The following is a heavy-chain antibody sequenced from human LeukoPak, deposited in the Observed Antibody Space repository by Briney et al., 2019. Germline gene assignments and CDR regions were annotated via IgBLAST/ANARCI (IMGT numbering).Heavy chain of an antibody. D-gene: IGHD3-22*01. CDR3: ARHYYDRSDSYSFDY. V-gene: IGHV4-59*08. Sequence: SETLSLTCTVSVGSIRSYYWSWIRQPRGKGLEWIGYIYDSGSTNYNPSLKSRVTISVDTSKNQFSLKLSSVTAADSAVYYCARHYYDRSDSYSFDYWGQGTLVTVSS. J-gene: IGHJ4*02. CDR2: IYDSGST. CDR1: VGSIRSYY.